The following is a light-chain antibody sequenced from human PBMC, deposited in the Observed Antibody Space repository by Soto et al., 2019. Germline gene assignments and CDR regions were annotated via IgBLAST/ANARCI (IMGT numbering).Light chain of an antibody. V-gene: IGKV1-39*01. CDR1: QSISSY. J-gene: IGKJ1*01. Sequence: DIQMTQSPSSLSASVGDRVTITCRASQSISSYLNWYQQKPGKAPKLLIYAASSLQSGVPSRFSGSGSGTDFALTISSLQPEDFATYYCQQGYSTLRETFGQGTKVEIK. CDR3: QQGYSTLRET. CDR2: AAS.